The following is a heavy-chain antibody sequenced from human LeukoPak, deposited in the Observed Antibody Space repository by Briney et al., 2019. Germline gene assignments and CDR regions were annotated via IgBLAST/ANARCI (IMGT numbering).Heavy chain of an antibody. D-gene: IGHD7-27*01. CDR2: IYSGGTT. CDR1: GFTVGTSY. CDR3: AKTGGPWD. V-gene: IGHV3-53*01. Sequence: GGSLRLSCAASGFTVGTSYMTWDRQAPGKGLEWVSVIYSGGTTYYADSVKGRFTISRDSSKNTLYLQMNSLRAEDTAVYYCAKTGGPWDWGQGTLVTVSS. J-gene: IGHJ4*02.